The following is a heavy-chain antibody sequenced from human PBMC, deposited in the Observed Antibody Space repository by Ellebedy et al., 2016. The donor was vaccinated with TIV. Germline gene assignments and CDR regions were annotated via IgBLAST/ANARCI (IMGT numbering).Heavy chain of an antibody. CDR2: IWEEGSYK. CDR1: GFRFSSYG. CDR3: ARGPLGGTPRAFDS. J-gene: IGHJ4*02. Sequence: GESLKISCAASGFRFSSYGIHWVRQAPGKGLEWVALIWEEGSYKYYGDSVKGRFTISRDDSKNTVSLQMNSLRADDTAIYHCARGPLGGTPRAFDSWGQGTLVTVSS. V-gene: IGHV3-33*01. D-gene: IGHD1-26*01.